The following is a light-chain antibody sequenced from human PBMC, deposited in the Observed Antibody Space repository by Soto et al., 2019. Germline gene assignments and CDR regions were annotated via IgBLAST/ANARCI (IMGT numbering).Light chain of an antibody. Sequence: DIQLTQSPSSLSASVEDRVTINCRASQSIYTYLNWFQLKSGKGPKLLIFASSTLQSGVPSRFSGSGSGADFSLTISSLQPEDFATYYCQQSYSNTLTFGGGTRV. J-gene: IGKJ4*01. CDR1: QSIYTY. CDR2: ASS. V-gene: IGKV1-39*01. CDR3: QQSYSNTLT.